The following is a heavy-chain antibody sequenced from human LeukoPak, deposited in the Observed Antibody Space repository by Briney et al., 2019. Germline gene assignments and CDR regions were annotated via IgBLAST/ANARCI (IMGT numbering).Heavy chain of an antibody. Sequence: PGGSLRLSCAASGFTFSSYAMHWVRQAPGKGLEWVAVISYDGSNKYYADSVKGRFTISRDNSKNTPYLQMNSLRAEDTAVYYCARDRSLDYWGQGTLVTVSS. CDR3: ARDRSLDY. V-gene: IGHV3-30-3*01. J-gene: IGHJ4*02. CDR1: GFTFSSYA. CDR2: ISYDGSNK.